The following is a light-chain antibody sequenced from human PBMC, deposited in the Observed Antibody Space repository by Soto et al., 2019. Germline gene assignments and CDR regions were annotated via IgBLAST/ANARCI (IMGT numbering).Light chain of an antibody. CDR3: SSYTSNSTVV. V-gene: IGLV2-14*01. CDR2: DVF. J-gene: IGLJ2*01. CDR1: NSDVGGYNY. Sequence: QSALTQPASVSGSPGQSITISCTGTNSDVGGYNYVSWYQQHPGKAPKLIIYDVFSRPSGVSNRFSGSKSGDTASLTVSGLQADDEADYYCSSYTSNSTVVFGGGTKLTVL.